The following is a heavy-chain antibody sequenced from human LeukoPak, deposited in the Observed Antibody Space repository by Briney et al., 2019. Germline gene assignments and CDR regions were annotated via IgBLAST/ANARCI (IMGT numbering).Heavy chain of an antibody. CDR1: GLTFSSYS. Sequence: PGGSLRLSCAASGLTFSSYSMNWVRQAPGKGLEWVSYISSGGNTIFYADSVKGRFTISRDNAKNSPYLQMNSLRAEDTALYYCARGCSTTSCYYWYFDLWGRGTLVTVSS. J-gene: IGHJ2*01. CDR2: ISSGGNTI. CDR3: ARGCSTTSCYYWYFDL. V-gene: IGHV3-48*04. D-gene: IGHD2-2*01.